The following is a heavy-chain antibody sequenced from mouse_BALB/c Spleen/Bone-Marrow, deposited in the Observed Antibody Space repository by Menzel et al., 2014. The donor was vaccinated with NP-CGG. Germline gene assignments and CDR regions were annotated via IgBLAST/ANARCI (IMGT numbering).Heavy chain of an antibody. Sequence: EVKVVESGGGLVQPGGSPKLSCAASGFTFSNYGMSWVRQTPDKRLELVATINSNGGITYYPDSVKGRFTISRDNAKNTLYLQMSSLKSEDTAMYYCAKNQEAFDYWGQGTTLTVSS. CDR3: AKNQEAFDY. CDR1: GFTFSNYG. CDR2: INSNGGIT. J-gene: IGHJ2*01. D-gene: IGHD3-2*02. V-gene: IGHV5-6-3*01.